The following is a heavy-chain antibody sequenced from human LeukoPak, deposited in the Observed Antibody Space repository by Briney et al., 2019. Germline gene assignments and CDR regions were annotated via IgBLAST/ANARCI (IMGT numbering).Heavy chain of an antibody. CDR2: IYYSGST. Sequence: SETLSLTCTVSVGSISSYYWSWIRQPPGKGLEWIGYIYYSGSTNYNPSLKSRVTMSVDTSKNQFSLKLSSVTAADTAVYYCARGGVYGDYGYLHNWVQGILVTVSS. CDR3: ARGGVYGDYGYLHN. D-gene: IGHD4-17*01. J-gene: IGHJ4*02. V-gene: IGHV4-59*12. CDR1: VGSISSYY.